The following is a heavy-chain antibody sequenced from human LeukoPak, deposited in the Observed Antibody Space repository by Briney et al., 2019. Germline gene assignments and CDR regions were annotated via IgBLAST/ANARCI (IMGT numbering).Heavy chain of an antibody. CDR1: TXTFSNAW. D-gene: IGHD2-15*01. Sequence: KPGGSLRLSWAASTXTFSNAWMSWVRQAPGKGLEWVGRFKSKSDGGTTDYAAPVKGRFTISRDDSKNTLYLQMNNLKTEDTAVYYCTTAPRGYCSGGSCSYAFDIWGQGTMVTVSS. J-gene: IGHJ3*02. CDR3: TTAPRGYCSGGSCSYAFDI. V-gene: IGHV3-15*01. CDR2: FKSKSDGGTT.